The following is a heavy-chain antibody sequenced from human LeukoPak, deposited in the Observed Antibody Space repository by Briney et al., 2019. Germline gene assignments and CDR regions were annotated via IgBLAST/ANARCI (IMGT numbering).Heavy chain of an antibody. CDR1: GYSISSGYY. Sequence: NPSETLSLTCAVSGYSISSGYYWGWIRQPAGKGLEWIGRIYTSGSTNYNPSLKSRVTISVDTSKNQFSLKLSSVTAADTAVYYCARAPFYYYDSSGIGDWGQGTLVTVSS. CDR3: ARAPFYYYDSSGIGD. CDR2: IYTSGST. V-gene: IGHV4-61*02. J-gene: IGHJ4*02. D-gene: IGHD3-22*01.